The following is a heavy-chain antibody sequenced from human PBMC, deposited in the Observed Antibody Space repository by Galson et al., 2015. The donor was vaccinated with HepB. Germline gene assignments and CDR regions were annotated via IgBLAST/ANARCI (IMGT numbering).Heavy chain of an antibody. CDR1: GFTFSSYW. Sequence: SLRLSCAASGFTFSSYWMHWVRQAPGKGLVWVSRINSDGSSTSYADSVKGRFTISRDNAKNTLYLQMNSLRAEDTAVYYCARDSPITFAFDIWGQGTMVTVSS. J-gene: IGHJ3*02. CDR3: ARDSPITFAFDI. V-gene: IGHV3-74*01. CDR2: INSDGSST. D-gene: IGHD3-16*01.